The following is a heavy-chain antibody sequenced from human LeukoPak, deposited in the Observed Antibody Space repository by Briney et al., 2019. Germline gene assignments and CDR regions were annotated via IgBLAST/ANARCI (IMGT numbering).Heavy chain of an antibody. CDR3: AITKRDSSGWYDY. CDR2: ICYSGSI. D-gene: IGHD6-19*01. Sequence: KASETLSLTCAVSGYSISSSNWWGWIRQPPGKGLEWIGYICYSGSIYYNPSLKSRVTMSVDTSKNQFSLKLSSVTAVDTAVYYCAITKRDSSGWYDYWGQGTLVTVSS. CDR1: GYSISSSNW. V-gene: IGHV4-28*05. J-gene: IGHJ4*02.